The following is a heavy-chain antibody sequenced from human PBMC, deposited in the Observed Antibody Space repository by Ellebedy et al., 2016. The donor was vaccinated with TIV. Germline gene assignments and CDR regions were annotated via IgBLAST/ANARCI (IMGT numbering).Heavy chain of an antibody. V-gene: IGHV3-21*01. CDR2: ISSVVGYI. CDR1: GFTFSSYT. D-gene: IGHD3-3*01. Sequence: PGGSLRLSCAASGFTFSSYTMNWVRQAPGKGLEWVSSISSVVGYIYYADSVKGRFTISRDNAKNSLYLQMSSLRAEDTAVYYCARDLDTISPMDVWGQGTTVTVSS. J-gene: IGHJ6*02. CDR3: ARDLDTISPMDV.